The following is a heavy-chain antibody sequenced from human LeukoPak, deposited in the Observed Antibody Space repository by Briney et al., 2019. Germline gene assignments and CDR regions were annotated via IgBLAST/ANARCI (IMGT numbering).Heavy chain of an antibody. CDR1: GFTFSSYG. CDR3: AKVYHVFWSGYLDF. V-gene: IGHV3-30*02. Sequence: GGSLRLSCAASGFTFSSYGMHWVRQAPGKGLEWMTFIRYDGSNKYYADSVKGRFTISRDNSKNTLYLQMNSLRAEDTAVYYCAKVYHVFWSGYLDFWGQGTLVTVSS. J-gene: IGHJ4*02. CDR2: IRYDGSNK. D-gene: IGHD3-3*01.